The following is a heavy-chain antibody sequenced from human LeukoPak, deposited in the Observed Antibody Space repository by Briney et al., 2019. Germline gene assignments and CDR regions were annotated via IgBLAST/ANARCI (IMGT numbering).Heavy chain of an antibody. V-gene: IGHV3-48*02. CDR1: GLTFSSYS. CDR3: VIDPDALDF. J-gene: IGHJ4*02. CDR2: IRSSGSPI. Sequence: GGSLRLSCAASGLTFSSYSMKWVRQAPGKGLEWVSYIRSSGSPIYYADSVRGRFTISRDNAKNSLYLQMNGLRDEDTAVYYCVIDPDALDFWGQGTPVTVSS.